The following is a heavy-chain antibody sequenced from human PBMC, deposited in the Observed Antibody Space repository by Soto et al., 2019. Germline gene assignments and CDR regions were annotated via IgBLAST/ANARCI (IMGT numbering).Heavy chain of an antibody. CDR2: IIPIFGTA. V-gene: IGHV1-69*06. J-gene: IGHJ6*02. CDR3: ARGCVVVPAAIRGYYYGMDV. Sequence: SVKVSCKDSGGTFSSYALSWVRQAPGQGLEGMGGIIPIFGTANYAQKFQGRVTITADKSTSTAYMELSSLRSEDTAVYYCARGCVVVPAAIRGYYYGMDVWGQGTTVTVSS. CDR1: GGTFSSYA. D-gene: IGHD2-2*02.